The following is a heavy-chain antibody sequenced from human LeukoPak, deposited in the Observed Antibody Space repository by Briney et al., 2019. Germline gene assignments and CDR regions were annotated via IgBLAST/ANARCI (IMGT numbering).Heavy chain of an antibody. CDR1: GFTFSSYA. CDR3: ARCDSSSWTNPDY. CDR2: ISGSGGST. J-gene: IGHJ4*02. D-gene: IGHD6-13*01. Sequence: PGGSLRLSCAASGFTFSSYAMSWVRQAPGKGLEWVSAISGSGGSTYYADSVKGRFTISRDNSKNTLYLQMNSLRAEDTAVYYCARCDSSSWTNPDYWGQGTLVTVSS. V-gene: IGHV3-23*01.